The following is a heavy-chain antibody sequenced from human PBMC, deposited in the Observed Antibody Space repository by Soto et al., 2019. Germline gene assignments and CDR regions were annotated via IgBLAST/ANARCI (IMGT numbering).Heavy chain of an antibody. CDR2: INHSGST. D-gene: IGHD6-19*01. CDR1: GGSFSGYY. V-gene: IGHV4-34*01. CDR3: ARGSGSSGWYYYYGMDV. J-gene: IGHJ6*01. Sequence: PDTLSLTCAVSGGSFSGYYWSWIRQPPGKGLEWMGEINHSGSTNYNPSLKSRVTISVDTSKNQFSLKLSSVTAADTAVYYCARGSGSSGWYYYYGMDVWGQGTTVTVSS.